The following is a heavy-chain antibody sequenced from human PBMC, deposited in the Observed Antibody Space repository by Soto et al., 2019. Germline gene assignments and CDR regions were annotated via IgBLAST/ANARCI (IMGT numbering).Heavy chain of an antibody. CDR3: AKVLGNPCYYYARDV. D-gene: IGHD7-27*01. J-gene: IGHJ6*04. Sequence: EVQLLESGGGLVQPGGSLRLSCAASGFNFNIYAMTWVRQAPGKGLEWVSTISPGGDSTYFADSVKGRVTISRDNSKNTLSLQMNRRRVVDTDRYYFAKVLGNPCYYYARDVWGTGTKVTVSS. CDR1: GFNFNIYA. V-gene: IGHV3-23*01. CDR2: ISPGGDST.